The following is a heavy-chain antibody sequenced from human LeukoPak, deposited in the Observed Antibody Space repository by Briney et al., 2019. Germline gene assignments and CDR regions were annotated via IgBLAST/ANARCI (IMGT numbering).Heavy chain of an antibody. CDR3: ARYVVYGSGKFYFEY. Sequence: SETLSLTCTVSGGSVSSTTYLGSWIRQPPGKGLEWIASINYSGSTYYNPSLKSRVTISLDTSENQYSLKLSSVTAADTAVYYCARYVVYGSGKFYFEYWGQGTLVTVSS. CDR1: GGSVSSTTYL. CDR2: INYSGST. V-gene: IGHV4-39*01. D-gene: IGHD3-10*01. J-gene: IGHJ4*02.